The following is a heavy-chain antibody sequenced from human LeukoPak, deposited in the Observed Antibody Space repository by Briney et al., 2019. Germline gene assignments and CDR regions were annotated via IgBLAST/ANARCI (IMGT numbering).Heavy chain of an antibody. CDR3: ARAFAGLRYFDWLLDNGYYFDY. CDR2: IYSDGST. J-gene: IGHJ4*02. V-gene: IGHV3-53*01. D-gene: IGHD3-9*01. CDR1: GFTVSSNY. Sequence: GGSLRLSCAASGFTVSSNYMSWVRQAPGTGLEWVSEIYSDGSTYYAASVKGRFSISRDKSKNTVYLQMNSLRAEDTAVYYCARAFAGLRYFDWLLDNGYYFDYWGQGTLVTVSS.